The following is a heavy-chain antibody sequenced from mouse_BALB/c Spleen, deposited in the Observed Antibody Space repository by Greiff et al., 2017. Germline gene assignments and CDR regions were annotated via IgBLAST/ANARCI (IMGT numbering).Heavy chain of an antibody. CDR2: ISYSGST. Sequence: EVKLMESGPGLVKPSQSLSLSCTVTGYSITSDYAWNWIRQFPGNKLEWMGYISYSGSTSYNPSLKSRISITRDTSKNQFFLQLNSVTTEDTATYYCARRNDYLYAMDYWGQGTSVTVSS. CDR1: GYSITSDYA. J-gene: IGHJ4*01. V-gene: IGHV3-2*02. CDR3: ARRNDYLYAMDY. D-gene: IGHD2-4*01.